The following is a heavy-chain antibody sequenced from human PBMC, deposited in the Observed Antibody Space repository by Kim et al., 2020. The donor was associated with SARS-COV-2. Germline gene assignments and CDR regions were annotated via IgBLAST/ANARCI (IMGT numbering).Heavy chain of an antibody. Sequence: KSRVTISVDTSKNQFSLKLSSVTAADTAVYYCARAGNIVATRGANWFDPWGQGTLVTVSS. J-gene: IGHJ5*02. D-gene: IGHD5-12*01. V-gene: IGHV4-31*02. CDR3: ARAGNIVATRGANWFDP.